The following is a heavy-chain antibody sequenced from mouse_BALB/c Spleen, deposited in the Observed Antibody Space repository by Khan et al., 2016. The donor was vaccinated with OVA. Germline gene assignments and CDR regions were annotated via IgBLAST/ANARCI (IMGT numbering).Heavy chain of an antibody. CDR2: IWAGGSK. V-gene: IGHV2-9*02. D-gene: IGHD1-3*01. CDR3: ARHEDI. Sequence: QVQLKQSGPGLVAPSQSLYITCTVSGFSLTSYGVHWVRQPPGKGLEWLGVIWAGGSKNYNSDIMYRMSISKDNSKIQVFLKMNSLQTDDTAMCCGARHEDIWGQGTTLTVSA. CDR1: GFSLTSYG. J-gene: IGHJ2*01.